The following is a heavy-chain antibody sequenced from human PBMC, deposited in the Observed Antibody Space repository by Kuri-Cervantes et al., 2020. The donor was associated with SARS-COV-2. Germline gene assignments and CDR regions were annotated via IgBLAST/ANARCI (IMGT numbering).Heavy chain of an antibody. Sequence: GESLKISCAVSGFTFTSHAMHWVRQAPGKGLEWVALISYDGSNKFYADPVKGRFTISRDNSKNTLYLQMNSLRAEDTAVYYCAKDQHGIVVVVAAIDYWGQGTLVTVSS. CDR3: AKDQHGIVVVVAAIDY. CDR2: ISYDGSNK. J-gene: IGHJ4*02. CDR1: GFTFTSHA. D-gene: IGHD2-15*01. V-gene: IGHV3-30*18.